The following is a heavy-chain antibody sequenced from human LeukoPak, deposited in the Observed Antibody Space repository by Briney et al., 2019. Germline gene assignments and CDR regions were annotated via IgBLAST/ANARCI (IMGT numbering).Heavy chain of an antibody. D-gene: IGHD3-10*01. V-gene: IGHV1-2*02. Sequence: GASVKVSCKASGYTFTGYYMHWVRQAPGQGLEWMGWINPNSGGTNYAQKFQGRVTMTRDTSISTAYMELSRLRSDDTAVYYCAREVYGSGSYDSHSKFDYWGQGTLVTVSS. CDR3: AREVYGSGSYDSHSKFDY. CDR1: GYTFTGYY. CDR2: INPNSGGT. J-gene: IGHJ4*02.